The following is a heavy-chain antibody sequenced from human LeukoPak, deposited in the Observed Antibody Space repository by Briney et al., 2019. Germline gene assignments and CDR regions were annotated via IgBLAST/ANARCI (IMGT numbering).Heavy chain of an antibody. J-gene: IGHJ3*02. CDR3: ARERRVEVSARQTVAFDM. D-gene: IGHD5/OR15-5a*01. V-gene: IGHV4-34*01. Sequence: SETLSLTCAVYGGSFTEYHWSWIRQPPGKGLEWIGEINYTGRTHYNPSLTSRVTISIDMSERQFSLRLTSVTAADTAVYYCARERRVEVSARQTVAFDMWAQGTMVIVSS. CDR2: INYTGRT. CDR1: GGSFTEYH.